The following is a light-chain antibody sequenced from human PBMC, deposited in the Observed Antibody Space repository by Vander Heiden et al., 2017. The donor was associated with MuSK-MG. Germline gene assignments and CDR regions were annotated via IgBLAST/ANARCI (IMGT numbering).Light chain of an antibody. CDR3: QQRSIWPPS. V-gene: IGKV3-11*01. Sequence: EIVLTQSPATLSLSPGERATLSCRASKSVSNYLAWYQQKPGQPPKLLIYDASNRATGIPARFSGRGSGTDFTLTISSLEPESFAVYYCQQRSIWPPSFGSGTRVDIK. J-gene: IGKJ3*01. CDR2: DAS. CDR1: KSVSNY.